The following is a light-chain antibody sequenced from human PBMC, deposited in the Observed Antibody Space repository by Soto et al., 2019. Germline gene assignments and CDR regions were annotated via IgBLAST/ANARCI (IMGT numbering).Light chain of an antibody. CDR1: QSVSSN. CDR3: QQYNNWPLT. CDR2: GAS. Sequence: EKVMTQSPATLSVSPGERATLSCRASQSVSSNLAWYQQKPGQAPRLLIYGASSRATGIPVRFSGSGSGTEFTLTISSLQSEDFAVYYCQQYNNWPLTFGQGKRLEIK. J-gene: IGKJ5*01. V-gene: IGKV3-15*01.